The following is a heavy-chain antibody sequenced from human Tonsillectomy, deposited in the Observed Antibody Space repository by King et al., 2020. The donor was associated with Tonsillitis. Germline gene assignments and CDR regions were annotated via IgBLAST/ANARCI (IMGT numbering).Heavy chain of an antibody. J-gene: IGHJ4*02. CDR3: ARERYNWNYDLFEY. V-gene: IGHV4-31*03. D-gene: IGHD1-7*01. Sequence: VQLQESGPGLVKPSQTLSLTCTVSGGSISSGGYYWRWIRQHPGKGLEWIGYIYYTGSNYYNPSLKSRVTISVDTSKNQFSLKLSSVTAGDTAVYYCARERYNWNYDLFEYWGQGTLVTVSS. CDR2: IYYTGSN. CDR1: GGSISSGGYY.